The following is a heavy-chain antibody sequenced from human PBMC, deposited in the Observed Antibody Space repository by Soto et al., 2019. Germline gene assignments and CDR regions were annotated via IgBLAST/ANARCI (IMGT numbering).Heavy chain of an antibody. J-gene: IGHJ4*02. V-gene: IGHV1-18*01. CDR3: ARAYLYTMVRGVLAY. CDR2: ISAYNGNT. CDR1: GYTFTSYG. Sequence: ASVKVSCKASGYTFTSYGISWVRQAPGQGLEWMGWISAYNGNTNYAQKLQGRVTMTTDTSTSTAYMELRSLRSDDTAVYYCARAYLYTMVRGVLAYWGQGTLVTVSS. D-gene: IGHD3-10*01.